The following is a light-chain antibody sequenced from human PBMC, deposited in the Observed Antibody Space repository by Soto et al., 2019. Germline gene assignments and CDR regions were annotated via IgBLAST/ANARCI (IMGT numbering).Light chain of an antibody. CDR1: QSFRGL. Sequence: DTVLTQSPATLSLSPGERATLSCRASQSFRGLLAWYQQKPGQAPRLLIYDAYNRATGIPPRFSGSGSGTDFTLTISSLEPEDSAVYYCQQRHMWPITFGQGTRLEI. J-gene: IGKJ5*01. CDR2: DAY. V-gene: IGKV3-11*01. CDR3: QQRHMWPIT.